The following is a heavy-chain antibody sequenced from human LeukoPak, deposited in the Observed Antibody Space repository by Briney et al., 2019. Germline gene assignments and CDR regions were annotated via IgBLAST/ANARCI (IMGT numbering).Heavy chain of an antibody. CDR2: VNHSGST. Sequence: SETLSLTCAVYGGSFSGYYWRWIRQPPGKGLEWIGDVNHSGSTNYNPSLKSRVTISVDTSKNQFSLKLSSVTAADTAVYYCARDRRGTTRNAFDIWGQGTMVTVSS. J-gene: IGHJ3*02. CDR3: ARDRRGTTRNAFDI. V-gene: IGHV4-34*01. D-gene: IGHD1-26*01. CDR1: GGSFSGYY.